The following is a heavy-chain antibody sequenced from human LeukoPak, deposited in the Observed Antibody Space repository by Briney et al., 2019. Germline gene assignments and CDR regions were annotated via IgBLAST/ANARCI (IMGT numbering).Heavy chain of an antibody. Sequence: PSETLSLTCTVSGGSISSSSYYWGWIRQPPGKGLEWIGSIYYSGSTYYNPSLKSRVTISVDTSKNQFSLKLSSVTAADTAVYYCARTSGYETVHGDYDRRFDYWGQGTLVTVSS. D-gene: IGHD4-17*01. CDR3: ARTSGYETVHGDYDRRFDY. J-gene: IGHJ4*02. V-gene: IGHV4-39*07. CDR2: IYYSGST. CDR1: GGSISSSSYY.